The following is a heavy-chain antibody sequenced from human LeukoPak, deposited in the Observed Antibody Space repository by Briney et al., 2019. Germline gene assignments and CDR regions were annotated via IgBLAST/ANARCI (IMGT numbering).Heavy chain of an antibody. CDR2: IYYSGST. J-gene: IGHJ5*02. V-gene: IGHV4-59*12. Sequence: PSETLSLTCTVSGGSISSYYWSWIRQPPGMGLEWIGYIYYSGSTNYNPSLKSRVTISVDTSKNQFSLKLSSVTAADTAVYYCARGRRTIFGVVMSGGAWFDPWGQGTLVTVSS. CDR3: ARGRRTIFGVVMSGGAWFDP. D-gene: IGHD3-3*01. CDR1: GGSISSYY.